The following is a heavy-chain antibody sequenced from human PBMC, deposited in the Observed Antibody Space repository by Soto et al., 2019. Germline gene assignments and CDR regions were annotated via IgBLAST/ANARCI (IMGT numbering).Heavy chain of an antibody. CDR1: GGSISSGGYY. V-gene: IGHV4-31*03. Sequence: QVQLQESGPGLVQPSQTLSLTCTVSGGSISSGGYYWSWIRQHPGPGLEWIGHISYSWRTYYNTSLKSRVTISVDTSRNQFSLIVNSVTAADTAVYYCARGVLHWGQGTLVTVSS. J-gene: IGHJ4*01. CDR3: ARGVLH. CDR2: ISYSWRT.